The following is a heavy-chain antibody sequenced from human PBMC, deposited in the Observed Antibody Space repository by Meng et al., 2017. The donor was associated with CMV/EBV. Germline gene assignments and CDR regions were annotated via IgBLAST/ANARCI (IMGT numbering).Heavy chain of an antibody. CDR3: ARVNQVRIAATGIGY. D-gene: IGHD6-13*01. V-gene: IGHV3-7*01. J-gene: IGHJ4*02. CDR1: GFTFSSYW. CDR2: IKQDGSEK. Sequence: GESLKISCAASGFTFSSYWMSWVRQAPGKGLEWVANIKQDGSEKYYVDSVKGRFTISRDNAKNSLYLQMNSLRAEDTAVYYCARVNQVRIAATGIGYWGQGTLVTVSS.